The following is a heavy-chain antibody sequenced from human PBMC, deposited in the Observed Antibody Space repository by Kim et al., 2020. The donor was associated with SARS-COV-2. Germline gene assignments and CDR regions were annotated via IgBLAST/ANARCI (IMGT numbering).Heavy chain of an antibody. V-gene: IGHV3-48*03. Sequence: GGSLRLSCAASGFTFSSYEVDWVRQAPGKGLEWVSYISSSASTIYYADSVQGRFTISRDNAKNSLYLQMNSLRAENTAVYYCARGGDGYAFDYWGQRALVTVSP. CDR3: ARGGDGYAFDY. D-gene: IGHD5-12*01. CDR1: GFTFSSYE. CDR2: ISSSASTI. J-gene: IGHJ4*02.